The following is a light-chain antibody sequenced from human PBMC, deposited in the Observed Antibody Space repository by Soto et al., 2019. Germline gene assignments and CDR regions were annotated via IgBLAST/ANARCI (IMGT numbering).Light chain of an antibody. CDR1: SSDVGSYNR. Sequence: QSVLTQPPSVSGPPGQSVTISCTGTSSDVGSYNRVSWYQQPPGTAPKLMISEVSNRPSGVPDRFSGSKSGNTASLTISGLQAEDEADYYCSSYTSSSTYVFGTGTKVTVL. CDR2: EVS. V-gene: IGLV2-18*02. CDR3: SSYTSSSTYV. J-gene: IGLJ1*01.